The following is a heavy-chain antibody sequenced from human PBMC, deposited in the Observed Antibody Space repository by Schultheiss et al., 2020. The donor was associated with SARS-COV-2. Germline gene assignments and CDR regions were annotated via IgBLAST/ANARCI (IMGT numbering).Heavy chain of an antibody. J-gene: IGHJ3*02. CDR3: ARDPPNSYSSGWIDAFDI. D-gene: IGHD6-19*01. V-gene: IGHV3-30*03. Sequence: GGSLRLSCAASGFTFSSYGMHWVRQAPGKGLEWVAVISYDGSNKYYADSVKGRFTISRDNSKNSLDLQMNSLRAEDTAVYYCARDPPNSYSSGWIDAFDIWGQGTMVTVSS. CDR2: ISYDGSNK. CDR1: GFTFSSYG.